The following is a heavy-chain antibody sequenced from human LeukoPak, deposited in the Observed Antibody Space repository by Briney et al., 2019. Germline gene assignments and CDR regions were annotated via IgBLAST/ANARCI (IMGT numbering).Heavy chain of an antibody. CDR2: INHSGST. V-gene: IGHV4-34*01. CDR1: GGSFSGYY. CDR3: ARWYYYGSGSSQ. Sequence: SETLSLTCAVYGGSFSGYYWSWIRQPTGKGLEWIGEINHSGSTNYNPSLKSRVTISVDTSKNQFSLKLSSVTAADTAVYYCARWYYYGSGSSQWGQGTLVTVSS. J-gene: IGHJ4*02. D-gene: IGHD3-10*01.